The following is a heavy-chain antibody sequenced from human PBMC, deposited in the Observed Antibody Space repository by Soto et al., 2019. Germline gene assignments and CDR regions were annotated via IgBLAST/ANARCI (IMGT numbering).Heavy chain of an antibody. Sequence: SETLSLTCTVSGGSIISYYWSWIRQPPGKGLEWIGYIYYSGSTYYNPSLKSRVTISVDTSKNQFSLKLSSVTAADTAVYYCARVQYDILTGYYMGYYYYMDVWGKGTTVTVS. J-gene: IGHJ6*03. CDR3: ARVQYDILTGYYMGYYYYMDV. V-gene: IGHV4-59*12. CDR2: IYYSGST. D-gene: IGHD3-9*01. CDR1: GGSIISYY.